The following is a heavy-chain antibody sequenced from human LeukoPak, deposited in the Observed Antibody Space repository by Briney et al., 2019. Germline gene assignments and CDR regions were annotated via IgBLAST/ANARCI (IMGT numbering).Heavy chain of an antibody. CDR3: ARVRLNYGDYWSSDY. J-gene: IGHJ4*02. Sequence: PSQTLSLTCTVSGGSISSGDYYWSWIRQPPGKGLEWIGYIYYSGSTYYNPSLKNRVTISADTSKNQFSLKLSSVTAADTAVYYCARVRLNYGDYWSSDYWGQGTLVNVSS. D-gene: IGHD4-17*01. V-gene: IGHV4-30-4*01. CDR2: IYYSGST. CDR1: GGSISSGDYY.